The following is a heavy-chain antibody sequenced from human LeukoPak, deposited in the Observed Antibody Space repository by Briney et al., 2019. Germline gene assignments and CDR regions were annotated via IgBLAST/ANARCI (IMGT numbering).Heavy chain of an antibody. CDR2: IYYTGST. J-gene: IGHJ4*02. CDR1: GGSLSSSHYY. V-gene: IGHV4-39*07. Sequence: PSETLSLTCTVSGGSLSSSHYYWGWLRQPPGKGLEWIGSIYYTGSTYYNPSLKSRVIISVDTSKNQFSLRLSSVTAADTAMYYCARGDYSSNYYYYFDYWGQGTLVTVSS. CDR3: ARGDYSSNYYYYFDY. D-gene: IGHD3-22*01.